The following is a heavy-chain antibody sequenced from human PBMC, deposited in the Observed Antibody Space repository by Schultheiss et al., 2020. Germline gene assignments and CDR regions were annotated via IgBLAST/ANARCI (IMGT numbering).Heavy chain of an antibody. CDR3: AASGYDSSGYRHFDY. CDR2: IYYSGST. J-gene: IGHJ4*02. V-gene: IGHV4-59*01. Sequence: SETLSLTCAVYGGSFSGYYWSWIRQPPGKGLEWIGYIYYSGSTNYNPSLKSRVTISVDTSKNQFSLKLSSVTAADTAVYYCAASGYDSSGYRHFDYWGQGTLVTVSS. CDR1: GGSFSGYY. D-gene: IGHD3-22*01.